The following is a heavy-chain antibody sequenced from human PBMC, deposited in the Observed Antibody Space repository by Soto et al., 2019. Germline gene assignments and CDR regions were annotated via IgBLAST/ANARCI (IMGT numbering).Heavy chain of an antibody. V-gene: IGHV3-33*06. CDR3: TKEGLFWSGSFDS. J-gene: IGHJ4*02. CDR2: IWYDGSNK. Sequence: PGGSLRLSCAASGFTFSNYGMHWVRQAPGKGLEWVAVIWYDGSNKYYADSVKGRFTTSRDNSKNTLYLQMNSLRVEDTAVYYCTKEGLFWSGSFDSWGQGTLVTVSS. CDR1: GFTFSNYG. D-gene: IGHD3-3*01.